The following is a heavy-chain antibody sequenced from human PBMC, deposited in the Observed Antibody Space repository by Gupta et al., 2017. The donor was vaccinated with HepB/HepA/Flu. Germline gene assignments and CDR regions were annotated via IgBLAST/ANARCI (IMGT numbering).Heavy chain of an antibody. CDR3: ARVRGYFDGSGPETNWFDP. V-gene: IGHV4-4*07. D-gene: IGHD3-22*01. CDR2: IYISGST. CDR1: GVSISDYY. Sequence: QVQLQESGPGLVKPSETLSLTCTVSGVSISDYYWSWIRQPAGKGLEWIGHIYISGSTNYNPSLKSRLTMSVDTSKNQFSLKLSSVTAADTAVYYCARVRGYFDGSGPETNWFDPWGQGTLVTVSS. J-gene: IGHJ5*02.